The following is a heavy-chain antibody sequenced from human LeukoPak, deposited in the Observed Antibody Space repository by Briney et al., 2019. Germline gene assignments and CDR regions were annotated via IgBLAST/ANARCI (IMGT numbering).Heavy chain of an antibody. D-gene: IGHD6-19*01. V-gene: IGHV3-74*01. CDR3: ASSGIAVAGTRYFDY. CDR2: INSDGSST. Sequence: RAGGSLRLSCAASGFTFSSYWVHWVRQAPGKGLVWVSRINSDGSSTTYADSVKGRFTISRDNAKNTLYLQMNSLRAEDTAVYYCASSGIAVAGTRYFDYWGQGTLVTVSS. J-gene: IGHJ4*02. CDR1: GFTFSSYW.